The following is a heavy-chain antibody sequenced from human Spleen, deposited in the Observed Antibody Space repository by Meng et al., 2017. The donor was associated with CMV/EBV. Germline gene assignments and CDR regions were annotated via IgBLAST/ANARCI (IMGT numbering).Heavy chain of an antibody. CDR1: GYTFTSNG. V-gene: IGHV1-18*01. Sequence: KVSCKASGYTFTSNGISWVRQAPGQGLEWMGWISAYNGNTNYAQKFQGRVTMTTDTSTSTAYMELRSLRSDDTAVYYCARDRGCSSTSCYIFGFDPWGQGTLVTVSS. CDR2: ISAYNGNT. D-gene: IGHD2-2*02. CDR3: ARDRGCSSTSCYIFGFDP. J-gene: IGHJ5*02.